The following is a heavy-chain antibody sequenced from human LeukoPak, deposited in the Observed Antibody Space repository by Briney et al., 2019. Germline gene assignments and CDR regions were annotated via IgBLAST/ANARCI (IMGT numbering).Heavy chain of an antibody. V-gene: IGHV4-59*01. CDR2: IYYSGST. D-gene: IGHD6-19*01. CDR3: AGNGHSSGFDY. Sequence: SETLSLTCTVSGGSISSYYWSWIRQPPGKGLEWLGYIYYSGSTTYNPSLKSRVTISVDTSKNQLSLKLTSVTAADTAVYYCAGNGHSSGFDYWGQGTLVTVSS. CDR1: GGSISSYY. J-gene: IGHJ4*02.